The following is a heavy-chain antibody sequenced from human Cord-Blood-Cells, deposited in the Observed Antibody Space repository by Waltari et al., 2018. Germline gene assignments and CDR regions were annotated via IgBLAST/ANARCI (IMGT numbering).Heavy chain of an antibody. CDR2: IIPILGIA. V-gene: IGHV1-69*09. CDR3: ARDRSGGNSRFDY. Sequence: HPVQSGAEVTKPGSSVKVQCTATVGTSSSDAISGVRHAPGQGLEWMGRIIPILGIANYAQKFQGRVTITADKSTSTAYMELSSLRSEDTAVYYCARDRSGGNSRFDYWGQGTLVTVSS. J-gene: IGHJ4*02. D-gene: IGHD2-21*02. CDR1: VGTSSSDA.